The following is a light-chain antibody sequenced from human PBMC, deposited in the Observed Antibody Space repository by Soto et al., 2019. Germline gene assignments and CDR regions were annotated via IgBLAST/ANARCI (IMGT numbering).Light chain of an antibody. CDR3: QQFYTTPPYA. V-gene: IGKV1-9*01. J-gene: IGKJ2*01. CDR1: QDFSTY. CDR2: VAS. Sequence: DIQLTQSPSFLSASIGDRVTITCRASQDFSTYLAWYQQKPGKAPKLLMYVASTLQSGVPSRFSGSGSGTEFTLTIRSLQPEDFATYYCQQFYTTPPYAFGQGNRLEIK.